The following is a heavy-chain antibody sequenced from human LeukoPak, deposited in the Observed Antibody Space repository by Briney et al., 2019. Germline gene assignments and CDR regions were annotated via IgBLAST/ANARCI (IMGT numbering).Heavy chain of an antibody. D-gene: IGHD3-10*01. CDR1: GGSISSGGYY. J-gene: IGHJ6*02. CDR2: IYYSGST. V-gene: IGHV4-31*03. CDR3: ASRRTDYYGSGYGMDV. Sequence: SETLSLTCTVSGGSISSGGYYWSWIRQHPGKGLEWIGYIYYSGSTYYNPSLKSRVTISVDTSKNQSSLKLSSVTAADTAVYYCASRRTDYYGSGYGMDVWGQGTTVTVSS.